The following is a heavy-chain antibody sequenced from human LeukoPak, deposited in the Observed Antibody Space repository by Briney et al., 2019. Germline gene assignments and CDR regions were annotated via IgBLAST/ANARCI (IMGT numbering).Heavy chain of an antibody. J-gene: IGHJ4*02. V-gene: IGHV3-23*01. Sequence: QPGGSLRLSCAASGFTFSTYAMNWVRQAPGRGLEWVSTIGYGGTFHAVSVKGRFTISRDNSKNTLYLQMDSLRAEDTAVYYCAKGLTVVDYWGQGTLVTVSS. CDR3: AKGLTVVDY. CDR1: GFTFSTYA. D-gene: IGHD3-16*01. CDR2: IGYGGT.